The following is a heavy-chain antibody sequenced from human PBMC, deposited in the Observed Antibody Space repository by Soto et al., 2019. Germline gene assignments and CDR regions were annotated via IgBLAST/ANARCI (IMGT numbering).Heavy chain of an antibody. D-gene: IGHD3-10*01. V-gene: IGHV4-30-4*01. CDR1: GDSISNGYYT. CDR3: ARGPSGDKVDY. CDR2: IYNSVNT. Sequence: QVQLQESGPGLVEPSQTLSLTCTVSGDSISNGYYTWSWIRQPPGKDLEWIGHIYNSVNTCSNPSLKSRVTISADTSKNQLSLKRSSVTAADTAVYYCARGPSGDKVDYWGQGTLVTFSS. J-gene: IGHJ4*02.